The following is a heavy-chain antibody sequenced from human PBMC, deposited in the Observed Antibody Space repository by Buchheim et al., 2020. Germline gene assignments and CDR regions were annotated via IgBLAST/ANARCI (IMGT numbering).Heavy chain of an antibody. D-gene: IGHD6-19*01. CDR1: SESFSSYY. Sequence: QVQLQQWGAGLLKPSETLSLTCDVYSESFSSYYWSWIRQAPGKGLEWIAQINHSGSTTYNPSFESRVTISVDTPKNKVSLKLNSVTAADTAVYLCARRGLITGWSFDYWGQGTL. CDR2: INHSGST. V-gene: IGHV4-34*01. J-gene: IGHJ4*02. CDR3: ARRGLITGWSFDY.